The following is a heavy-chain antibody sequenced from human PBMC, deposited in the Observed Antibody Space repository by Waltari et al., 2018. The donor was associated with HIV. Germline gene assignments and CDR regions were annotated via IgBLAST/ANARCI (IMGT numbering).Heavy chain of an antibody. CDR2: IASSSSTI. CDR1: GFIFNTYS. CDR3: ARLMVVAGTPYYGLDV. Sequence: EVQLVESGGDLVQPGGSLRLSCAVSGFIFNTYSMNWVRRAPGKGLEWISYIASSSSTIYYADSVKGRFTISRDNAKNSLYLQMNSLRAEDTAVYYCARLMVVAGTPYYGLDVWGQGTTVTVSS. J-gene: IGHJ6*02. V-gene: IGHV3-48*01. D-gene: IGHD2-15*01.